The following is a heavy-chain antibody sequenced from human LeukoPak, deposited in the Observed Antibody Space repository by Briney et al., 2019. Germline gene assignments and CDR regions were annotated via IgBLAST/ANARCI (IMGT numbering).Heavy chain of an antibody. CDR3: ARARETEAIDY. J-gene: IGHJ4*02. V-gene: IGHV4-31*03. CDR2: IYYSGST. D-gene: IGHD6-25*01. CDR1: GGSISSGGYY. Sequence: SETLSLTCTVSGGSISSGGYYWSWIRQHPGTGLEWIGYIYYSGSTYYNPSLKSRVTISVDTSKNQFSLKLSSVTAADTAVYYCARARETEAIDYWSQGTLVTVSS.